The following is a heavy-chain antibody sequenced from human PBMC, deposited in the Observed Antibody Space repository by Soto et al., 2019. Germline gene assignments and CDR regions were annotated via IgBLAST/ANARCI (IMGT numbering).Heavy chain of an antibody. D-gene: IGHD3-3*01. V-gene: IGHV4-59*01. Sequence: PSETLSLTCTVSGGSISSYYWSWIRQPPGKGLEWIGYIYYGGSTNYNPSLKSRVTISVDTSKNQFSLKLSSVTAADTAVYYCARARAIFYDFWSGYYKSEDYYYGMDVWGQGTRVTFSS. J-gene: IGHJ6*02. CDR3: ARARAIFYDFWSGYYKSEDYYYGMDV. CDR2: IYYGGST. CDR1: GGSISSYY.